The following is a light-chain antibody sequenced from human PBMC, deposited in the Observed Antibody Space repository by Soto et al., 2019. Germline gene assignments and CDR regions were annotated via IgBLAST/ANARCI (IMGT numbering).Light chain of an antibody. J-gene: IGLJ1*01. V-gene: IGLV1-44*01. CDR2: GNN. Sequence: QSALTQPPSASGTPGQRVTISCSGSSSNVGTNTVHWYHHLPGTAPKLLIYGNNQRPSGVPDRFSGSSSGTSASLAISGLRSEDESDYYCATWDDSLNGYVFGTGTKVTVL. CDR3: ATWDDSLNGYV. CDR1: SSNVGTNT.